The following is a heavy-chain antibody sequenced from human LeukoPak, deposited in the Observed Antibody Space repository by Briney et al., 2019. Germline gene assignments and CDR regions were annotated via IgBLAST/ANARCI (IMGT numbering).Heavy chain of an antibody. CDR2: IYYSGST. CDR3: ARGYSYGPPSWFDP. D-gene: IGHD5-18*01. V-gene: IGHV4-59*12. CDR1: GGSISSYY. Sequence: PSETLSLTCTVSGGSISSYYWSWIRQPPGKGLEWIGYIYYSGSTNYNPSLKSRVTISVDTSRNQFSLKLSSVTAADTAVYYCARGYSYGPPSWFDPWGQGTLVTVSS. J-gene: IGHJ5*02.